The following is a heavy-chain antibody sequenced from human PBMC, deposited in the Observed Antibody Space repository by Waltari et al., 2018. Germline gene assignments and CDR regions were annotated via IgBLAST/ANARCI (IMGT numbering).Heavy chain of an antibody. CDR1: GASVSSSY. J-gene: IGHJ4*02. Sequence: QVQLQESGPGLVKPSETLSLSCSVSGASVSSSYWSWIRQPPGKGLEYIGYIYYNGDINNNPSLKSRVTMSLDTSNNQLSLNLNSVTAADTCLYYCVKTARSLDYWGQGILVTVSS. CDR2: IYYNGDI. CDR3: VKTARSLDY. V-gene: IGHV4-59*02.